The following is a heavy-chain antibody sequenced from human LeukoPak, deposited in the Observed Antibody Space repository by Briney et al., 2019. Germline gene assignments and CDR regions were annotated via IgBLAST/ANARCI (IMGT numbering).Heavy chain of an antibody. CDR3: ARGYYDGSDFEYFQH. CDR1: GYTFTSYY. Sequence: ASVKVSRKASGYTFTSYYMHWVRQAPGQGLEWLGWINPNSGGTNYAQKFQGRVTMTRDTSISTAYMELSRLKSDDTAVYYCARGYYDGSDFEYFQHWGQGTLVTVSS. CDR2: INPNSGGT. D-gene: IGHD3-22*01. V-gene: IGHV1-2*02. J-gene: IGHJ1*01.